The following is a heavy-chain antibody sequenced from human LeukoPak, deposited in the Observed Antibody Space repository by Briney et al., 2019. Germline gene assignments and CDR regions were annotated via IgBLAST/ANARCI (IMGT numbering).Heavy chain of an antibody. CDR2: IYYSGST. CDR3: VRVAGSGEVGY. V-gene: IGHV4-39*07. D-gene: IGHD6-19*01. Sequence: TSETLSLTCTVSGGSISSSSYYWGWIRQPPGKGLEWIGSIYYSGSTYYNPSLKSRVTISVDTSKNQFSLKLSSVTAADTAVYYCVRVAGSGEVGYWGQGTLVTVSS. CDR1: GGSISSSSYY. J-gene: IGHJ4*02.